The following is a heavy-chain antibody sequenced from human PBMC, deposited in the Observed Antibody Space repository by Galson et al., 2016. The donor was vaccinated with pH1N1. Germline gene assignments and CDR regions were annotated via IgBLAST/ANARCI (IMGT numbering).Heavy chain of an antibody. Sequence: SLRLSCAASGFTSSSFGMHWVRQAPGKGLEWMEVISYDGSVEYYGDSVKGRFSISRDNSKNTLYLQMNSLRPEDTAVYYCAKESGEDWSGSKRYSFDYWGQGALVTVSS. V-gene: IGHV3-30*18. CDR1: GFTSSSFG. CDR3: AKESGEDWSGSKRYSFDY. D-gene: IGHD3-3*01. CDR2: ISYDGSVE. J-gene: IGHJ4*02.